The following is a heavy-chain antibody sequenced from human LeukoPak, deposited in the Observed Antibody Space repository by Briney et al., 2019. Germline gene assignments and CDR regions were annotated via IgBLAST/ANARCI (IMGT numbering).Heavy chain of an antibody. J-gene: IGHJ4*02. V-gene: IGHV3-7*01. D-gene: IGHD2-8*01. CDR1: GFTFSSYW. CDR2: INRDASEK. Sequence: GGSLRLSCAASGFTFSSYWMTWVRQAPGKGLEWVANINRDASEKYYVDSVKGRFTISRDNAKDSLYLQMTSLRADDTAVYYCARDNPMVYATYDHWGQGTLVTVSS. CDR3: ARDNPMVYATYDH.